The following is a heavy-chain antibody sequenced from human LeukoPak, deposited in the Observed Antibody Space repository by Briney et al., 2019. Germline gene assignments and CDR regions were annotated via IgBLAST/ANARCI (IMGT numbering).Heavy chain of an antibody. Sequence: SETLSLTCAVYGGSFSGYYWSWIRQPPGKGLEWIGEINHSGSTNYNPSLKSRVTISVDTSKNQFSLKLSSVTAADTAVYYCARGRLGYCSGGSCYSVRYFDYWGQGTLVTASS. J-gene: IGHJ4*02. CDR2: INHSGST. CDR3: ARGRLGYCSGGSCYSVRYFDY. D-gene: IGHD2-15*01. CDR1: GGSFSGYY. V-gene: IGHV4-34*01.